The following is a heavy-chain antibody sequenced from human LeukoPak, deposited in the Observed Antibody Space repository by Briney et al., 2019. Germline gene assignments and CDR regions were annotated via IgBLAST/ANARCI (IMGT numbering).Heavy chain of an antibody. D-gene: IGHD6-19*01. CDR1: GFTFSSYA. Sequence: GGSLRLSCAASGFTFSSYAMHWVRQAPGKGLVWVSRINSDGSSTSYADSVKGRFTISRDNAKNTLYLQMNSLGAEDTAVYYCASLRSGWLFDYWGQGTLVTVSS. CDR2: INSDGSST. V-gene: IGHV3-74*01. CDR3: ASLRSGWLFDY. J-gene: IGHJ4*02.